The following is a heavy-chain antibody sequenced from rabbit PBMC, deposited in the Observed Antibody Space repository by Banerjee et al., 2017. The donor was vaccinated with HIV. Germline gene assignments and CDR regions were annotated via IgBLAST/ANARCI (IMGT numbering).Heavy chain of an antibody. V-gene: IGHV1S40*01. J-gene: IGHJ4*01. CDR1: GFSFSSYYY. Sequence: QSLEESGGDLVKPGASLTLTCTASGFSFSSYYYMCWVRQAPGKGLEWIACINAGSSDVIYYASWAKGRFTISKTSSTTVTLQMTSLTVADTATYFCARDLNAGIYYLYLWGQGTLVTVS. CDR2: INAGSSDVI. D-gene: IGHD4-2*01. CDR3: ARDLNAGIYYLYL.